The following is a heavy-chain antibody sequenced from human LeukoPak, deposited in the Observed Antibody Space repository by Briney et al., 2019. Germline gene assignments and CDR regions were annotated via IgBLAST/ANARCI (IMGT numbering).Heavy chain of an antibody. V-gene: IGHV3-23*01. CDR3: AKERRGRDGYNYVDWFVP. J-gene: IGHJ5*02. CDR1: GFTFSSYA. CDR2: ISGSGGST. Sequence: PGGSLRLSCAASGFTFSSYAMSWVRQAPGKGLECVSAISGSGGSTYYADSVKGRFTISRDNSKNTLYLQMNSLRAEDTAVYYCAKERRGRDGYNYVDWFVPWGQGTLVTVSS. D-gene: IGHD5-24*01.